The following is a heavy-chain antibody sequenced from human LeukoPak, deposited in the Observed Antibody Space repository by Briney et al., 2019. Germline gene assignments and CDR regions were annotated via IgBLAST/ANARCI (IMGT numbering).Heavy chain of an antibody. CDR3: ARDRAGKGYFDY. CDR2: IYHSGST. CDR1: GYSISSGYY. D-gene: IGHD6-19*01. V-gene: IGHV4-38-2*02. J-gene: IGHJ4*02. Sequence: SETLSLTCAASGYSISSGYYWGWIRQPPGKGLEWIGSIYHSGSTYYNPSLKSRVTISVDTSKNQFSRKLSSVTAADTAVYYCARDRAGKGYFDYWGQGTLVTVSS.